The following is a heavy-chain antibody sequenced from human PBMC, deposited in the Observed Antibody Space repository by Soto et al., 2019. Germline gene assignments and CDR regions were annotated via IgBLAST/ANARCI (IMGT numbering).Heavy chain of an antibody. CDR2: FDPEDGET. CDR3: ATLIGYCSSTSCLNWFDP. J-gene: IGHJ5*02. V-gene: IGHV1-24*01. D-gene: IGHD2-2*01. CDR1: GYTLTELS. Sequence: ASVKVSCKVSGYTLTELSMHWVRQAPGKGLEWMGGFDPEDGETIYAQKFQGRVTMTEDTSTDTAYMELSSLRSEDTAVYYCATLIGYCSSTSCLNWFDPWGRGTPVTVS.